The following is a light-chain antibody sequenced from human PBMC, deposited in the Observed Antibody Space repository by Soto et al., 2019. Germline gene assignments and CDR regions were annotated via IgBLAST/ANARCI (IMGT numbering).Light chain of an antibody. CDR2: GSS. Sequence: EIVLTQSPGTLSLSPGERATLSCTASETIGMTSFALYQQKPGQAPTLVFYGSSKTAFGIPDRFSGSTSGTVFNLALSRLEPEDSAVYHCLQHGRGPYTFGQGTPLAIK. CDR1: ETIGMTS. V-gene: IGKV3-20*01. J-gene: IGKJ2*01. CDR3: LQHGRGPYT.